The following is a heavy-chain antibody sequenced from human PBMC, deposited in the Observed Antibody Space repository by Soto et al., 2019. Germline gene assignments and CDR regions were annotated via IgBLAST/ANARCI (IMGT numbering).Heavy chain of an antibody. CDR3: ARAPYCGGDCYLNWFDP. CDR2: ISAYNGNT. D-gene: IGHD2-21*02. J-gene: IGHJ5*02. Sequence: GASVKVSCTASGSTVTTYGIIWVRQAPGQGLEWMGWISAYNGNTNYAQKLQGRVTMTTDTSTSTAYMELRSLRSDDTAVYYCARAPYCGGDCYLNWFDPWGQGTLVTVSS. CDR1: GSTVTTYG. V-gene: IGHV1-18*04.